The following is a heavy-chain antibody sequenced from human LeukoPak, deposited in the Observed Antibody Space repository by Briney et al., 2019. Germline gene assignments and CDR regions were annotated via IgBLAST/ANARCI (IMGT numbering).Heavy chain of an antibody. J-gene: IGHJ2*01. D-gene: IGHD4-17*01. V-gene: IGHV4-59*08. CDR2: IYYSGST. CDR1: GGSISSYY. CDR3: ARVRTHTVSRYFDL. Sequence: PSETLSLTCTVSGGSISSYYWSWIRQPPGKGLEWIGYIYYSGSTNYNPSLKSRVTISVDTSKNQFSLKLSSVTAADTAVYYCARVRTHTVSRYFDLWGRGTLVTVSS.